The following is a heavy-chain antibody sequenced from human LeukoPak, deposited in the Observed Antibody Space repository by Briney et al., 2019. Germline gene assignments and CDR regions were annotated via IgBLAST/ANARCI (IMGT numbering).Heavy chain of an antibody. J-gene: IGHJ2*01. D-gene: IGHD4-17*01. CDR3: ARADYGDYGYFDL. CDR1: GYTFTSYD. Sequence: ASVKVSCKASGYTFTSYDINWVRQATGQGLEWMGWMNPNSGNTGNAQKFQGRVTITRNTSISTAYMELSSLRSEDTAVYYCARADYGDYGYFDLWGRGTLVTVSS. CDR2: MNPNSGNT. V-gene: IGHV1-8*03.